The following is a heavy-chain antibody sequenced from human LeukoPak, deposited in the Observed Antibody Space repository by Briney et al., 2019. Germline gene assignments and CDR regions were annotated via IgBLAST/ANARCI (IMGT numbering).Heavy chain of an antibody. V-gene: IGHV4-34*01. CDR3: ASGLTMVRGYYYYGMDV. J-gene: IGHJ6*02. Sequence: SETLSLTCAVYGGSFSGYYWSWIRQPPGKGLEWIGEINHSGSTNYNPSLKSRVTISVDTSKNQFSLKLSSVTAADTAVYYCASGLTMVRGYYYYGMDVWGQGTTVTVSS. D-gene: IGHD3-10*01. CDR1: GGSFSGYY. CDR2: INHSGST.